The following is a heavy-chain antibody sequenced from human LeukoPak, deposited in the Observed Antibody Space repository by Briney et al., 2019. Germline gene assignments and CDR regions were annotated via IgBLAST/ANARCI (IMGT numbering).Heavy chain of an antibody. J-gene: IGHJ4*02. V-gene: IGHV4-59*01. Sequence: SETLSLTCTVSGDSISGYYWSWIRQPPGKGLEWIWYIYSSGSTNYTPSLKSRVSISVDTSKNQFSLKLSSVTAADTAVYHCARLRRTAYFDYWGQGTLVTVSS. CDR2: IYSSGST. CDR1: GDSISGYY. CDR3: ARLRRTAYFDY.